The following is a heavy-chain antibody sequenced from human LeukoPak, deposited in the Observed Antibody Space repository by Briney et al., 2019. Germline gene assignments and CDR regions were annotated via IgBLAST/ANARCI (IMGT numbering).Heavy chain of an antibody. CDR2: IYHSGST. J-gene: IGHJ4*02. CDR3: ARRPLTYYYDSSGSYYFDY. V-gene: IGHV4-4*02. Sequence: GSLRLSCAASGFTFSSYWMYWVRQPPGKGLEWIGEIYHSGSTNYNPSLKSRVTISVDKSKNQFSLKLSSVTAADTAVYYCARRPLTYYYDSSGSYYFDYWGQGTLVTVSS. CDR1: GFTFSSYW. D-gene: IGHD3-22*01.